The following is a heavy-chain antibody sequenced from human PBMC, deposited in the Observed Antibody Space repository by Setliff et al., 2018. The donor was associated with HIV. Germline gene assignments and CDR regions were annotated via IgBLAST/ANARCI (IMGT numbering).Heavy chain of an antibody. CDR2: ISSSAGST. D-gene: IGHD3-16*01. Sequence: GGSLRLSCVASRFTLNDDWMSWVRPAPGKGLEWVSFISSSAGSTYYSDSVKGRFTISRDHAKNSLYLQMDSLRVEDTTVYYCTRRLGPGHGMDVWGQGTTVTVSS. CDR1: RFTLNDDW. V-gene: IGHV3-11*04. CDR3: TRRLGPGHGMDV. J-gene: IGHJ6*02.